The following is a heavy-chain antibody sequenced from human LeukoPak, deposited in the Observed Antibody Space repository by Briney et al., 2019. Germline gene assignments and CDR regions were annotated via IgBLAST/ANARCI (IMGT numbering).Heavy chain of an antibody. J-gene: IGHJ6*03. Sequence: QPGGSLRLSCAASGFTFDDYAMHWVRQAPGKGLEWVSLISWDGGSTYYADSVKGRFTISRDNSKNSLYLQMSSLRAEDTALYYCAKGFNYDPYYYMDVWGKGTTVTVSS. CDR2: ISWDGGST. V-gene: IGHV3-43D*04. CDR3: AKGFNYDPYYYMDV. D-gene: IGHD3-3*01. CDR1: GFTFDDYA.